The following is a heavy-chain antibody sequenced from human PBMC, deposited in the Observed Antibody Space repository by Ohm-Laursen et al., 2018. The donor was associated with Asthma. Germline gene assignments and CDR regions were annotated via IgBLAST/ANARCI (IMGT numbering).Heavy chain of an antibody. CDR3: AREGYDYIWGSYRSAYYFDY. V-gene: IGHV3-33*01. J-gene: IGHJ4*02. CDR2: IWYDGSNK. Sequence: SLRRSCAASGFTFSSYGMHWVRQAPGKGLEWVAVIWYDGSNKYYADSVKGRFTISRDNSKNTPYLQMNSLRAEDTAVYYCAREGYDYIWGSYRSAYYFDYWGQGTLVTVSS. CDR1: GFTFSSYG. D-gene: IGHD3-16*02.